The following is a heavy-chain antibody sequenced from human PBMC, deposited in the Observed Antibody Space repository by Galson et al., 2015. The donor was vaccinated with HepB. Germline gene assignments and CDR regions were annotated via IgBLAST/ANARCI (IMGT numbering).Heavy chain of an antibody. CDR3: ARLWNDYDS. D-gene: IGHD1-1*01. CDR1: GGSISSSPYC. J-gene: IGHJ4*02. CDR2: IYDNGDT. Sequence: LSLTCSVSGGSISSSPYCWGWIRQPPGKGLECLAVIYDNGDTFYNPSLESRVAISVDTSKNHLSLKLTSVTAADTAVYYCARLWNDYDSWGQGTLVTVSS. V-gene: IGHV4-39*02.